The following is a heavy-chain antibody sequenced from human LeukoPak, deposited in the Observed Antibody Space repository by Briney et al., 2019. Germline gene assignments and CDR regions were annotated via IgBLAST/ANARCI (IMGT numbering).Heavy chain of an antibody. Sequence: ASVKVSCKTSGYSFTSNTMNWVRQAPGQGREWVGWINTKTGHPSYAQGFTGRFVFSMDTSVSTAYLQISRLKAEGTAVYYCGRDVFKASFDYWGQGTLVTVSS. J-gene: IGHJ4*02. V-gene: IGHV7-4-1*02. CDR1: GYSFTSNT. CDR2: INTKTGHP. CDR3: GRDVFKASFDY.